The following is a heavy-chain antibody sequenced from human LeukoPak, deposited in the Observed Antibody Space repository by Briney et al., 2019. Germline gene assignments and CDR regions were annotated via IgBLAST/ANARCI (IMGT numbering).Heavy chain of an antibody. CDR1: GYTFTGYY. Sequence: GASVKVSCKASGYTFTGYYMHWVRQAPGKGLEWVSAISGSGGSTYYADSVKGRFTISRDNSKNTPYPQMNSLRAEDTAVYYCASDMATILSVDYWGQGTLVTVSS. J-gene: IGHJ4*02. CDR2: ISGSGGST. V-gene: IGHV3-23*01. D-gene: IGHD5-24*01. CDR3: ASDMATILSVDY.